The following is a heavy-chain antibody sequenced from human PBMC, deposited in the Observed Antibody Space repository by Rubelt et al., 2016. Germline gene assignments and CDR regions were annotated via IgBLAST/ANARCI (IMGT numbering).Heavy chain of an antibody. CDR3: AGGAVVPGGSDYFDY. J-gene: IGHJ4*02. Sequence: PGGSLRLSCAASGFTFSTYGMTWVSQAPGKGLEWVAMISHGGSHVDYADSVKGRFTISRDNSKNTVYLQMNTLKPEDTAVYYCAGGAVVPGGSDYFDYWGQGTLVTVSS. V-gene: IGHV3-30*03. CDR1: GFTFSTYG. CDR2: ISHGGSHV. D-gene: IGHD3-10*01.